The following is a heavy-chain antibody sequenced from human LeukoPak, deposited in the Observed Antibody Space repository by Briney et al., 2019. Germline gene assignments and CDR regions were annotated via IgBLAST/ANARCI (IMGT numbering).Heavy chain of an antibody. D-gene: IGHD3-10*01. CDR3: ARGVWFGESWAGY. Sequence: GGSLRLSCAASGFTFSSYAMTWVRQAPGKVLEWVSAFSGSAGTTYYADSVKGRFTISRDNSKNTLYLQMNSLKAEDTAVYYCARGVWFGESWAGYWGQGTLVTVSS. V-gene: IGHV3-23*01. J-gene: IGHJ4*02. CDR1: GFTFSSYA. CDR2: FSGSAGTT.